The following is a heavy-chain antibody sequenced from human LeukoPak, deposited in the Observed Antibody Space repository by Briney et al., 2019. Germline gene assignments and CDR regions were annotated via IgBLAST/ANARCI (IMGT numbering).Heavy chain of an antibody. CDR3: ARGAHCSSTSCLLYNWFDP. J-gene: IGHJ5*02. CDR1: GFTFSSYW. V-gene: IGHV3-7*03. D-gene: IGHD2-2*01. Sequence: GGSLRLSRAASGFTFSSYWMSWVRQAPGKGLEWVANIKQDGNEKYYVDSVKGRFTISRDNAKNSLYLQMNSLRAEDTAVYYCARGAHCSSTSCLLYNWFDPWGQGTLVTVSS. CDR2: IKQDGNEK.